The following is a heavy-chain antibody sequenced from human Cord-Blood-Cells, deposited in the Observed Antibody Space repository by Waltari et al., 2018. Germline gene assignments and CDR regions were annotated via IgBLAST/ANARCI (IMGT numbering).Heavy chain of an antibody. CDR1: GGSFSGYY. CDR3: ARLPWGYCSSTSCYDAFDI. V-gene: IGHV4-34*01. Sequence: QVQLQQWGAGLLKPSETLSLICAVYGGSFSGYYWCWIRQPPGKGLGWIGEINHSGSTNYTPSLKSRGTRSVDTSKNQFSLKLSAVTAADTAMYYCARLPWGYCSSTSCYDAFDIWGQGTMVTVSS. D-gene: IGHD2-2*01. CDR2: INHSGST. J-gene: IGHJ3*02.